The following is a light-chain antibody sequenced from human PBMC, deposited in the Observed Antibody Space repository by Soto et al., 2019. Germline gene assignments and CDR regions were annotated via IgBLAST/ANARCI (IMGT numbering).Light chain of an antibody. J-gene: IGLJ3*02. CDR3: AAWDDSLNGWV. V-gene: IGLV1-44*01. CDR2: SNN. CDR1: SSTIGSNT. Sequence: QSVLTQPPSASGTPGQRVTIFCSGGSSTIGSNTVNWYQQLPGTAPKLLIYSNNQRPSGVPDRFSGSKSGTSASLAISGLQSEDEADYYCAAWDDSLNGWVFGGGTKLTVL.